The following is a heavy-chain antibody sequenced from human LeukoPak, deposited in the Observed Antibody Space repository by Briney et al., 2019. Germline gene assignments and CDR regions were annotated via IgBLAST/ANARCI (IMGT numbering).Heavy chain of an antibody. CDR2: IYSGGST. CDR1: GFTFSSYS. Sequence: GGSLRLSCTASGFTFSSYSMNWVRQAPGKGLEWVSVIYSGGSTYYADSVKGRFTISRDNSKNTLYLQMNSLRAEDTAVYYCAKEVYSYGPRGLDYWGQGTLVTVSS. V-gene: IGHV3-53*01. D-gene: IGHD5-18*01. CDR3: AKEVYSYGPRGLDY. J-gene: IGHJ4*02.